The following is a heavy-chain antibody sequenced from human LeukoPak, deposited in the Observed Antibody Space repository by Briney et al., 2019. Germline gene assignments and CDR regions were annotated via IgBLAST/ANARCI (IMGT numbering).Heavy chain of an antibody. D-gene: IGHD1-26*01. CDR2: INPNSGGT. V-gene: IGHV1-2*02. CDR1: GYTFTSYD. Sequence: ASVKVSCKASGYTFTSYDINWVRQATGQGLGWMGWINPNSGGTNYAQKFQGRVTMTRDTSISTAYMELSRLRSDDTAVYYCAREIVGATPYWGQGTLVTVSS. J-gene: IGHJ4*02. CDR3: AREIVGATPY.